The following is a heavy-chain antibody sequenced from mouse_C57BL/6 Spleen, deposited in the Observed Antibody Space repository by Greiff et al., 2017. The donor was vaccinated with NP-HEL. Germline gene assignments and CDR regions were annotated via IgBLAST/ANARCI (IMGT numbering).Heavy chain of an antibody. D-gene: IGHD1-1*01. Sequence: EVKLVESGGGLVKPGGSLKLSCAASGFTFSSYAMSWVRQTPEKRLEWVATISDGGSYTYYPDNVKGRFTISRDNAKNNLYLQMSHLKSEDTAMYYCARGMSVFYGSMDYWGQGTSVTVSS. CDR3: ARGMSVFYGSMDY. CDR1: GFTFSSYA. V-gene: IGHV5-4*03. CDR2: ISDGGSYT. J-gene: IGHJ4*01.